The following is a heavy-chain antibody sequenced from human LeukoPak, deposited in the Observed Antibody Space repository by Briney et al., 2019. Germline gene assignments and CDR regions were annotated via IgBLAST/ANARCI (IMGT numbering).Heavy chain of an antibody. CDR2: IYPGDSDT. V-gene: IGHV5-51*01. J-gene: IGHJ4*02. D-gene: IGHD2-2*01. CDR3: ARAYCSSTSRYRLHY. Sequence: GESLKISCKGFGYSFTSYWIGWVRQMPGQGLEWMGIIYPGDSDTRYSPSFQGQVTISADKSISTAYLQWSSLKASDTAMYYCARAYCSSTSRYRLHYWGQGTLVTVSS. CDR1: GYSFTSYW.